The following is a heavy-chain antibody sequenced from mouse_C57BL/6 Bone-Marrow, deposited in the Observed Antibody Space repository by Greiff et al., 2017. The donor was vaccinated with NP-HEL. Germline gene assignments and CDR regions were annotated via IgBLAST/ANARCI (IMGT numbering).Heavy chain of an antibody. CDR1: GYTFTSYW. CDR3: ARPNYSWNYFDC. J-gene: IGHJ2*01. Sequence: QVQLQQPGAELVKPGASVKMSCKASGYTFTSYWITWVKQRPGQGLEWIGDIYPGSGSTNYNEKFKSKATLTVDTSSSTAYMQLSSLTSEDSAVYYCARPNYSWNYFDCWGQGTTLTVSS. CDR2: IYPGSGST. D-gene: IGHD2-12*01. V-gene: IGHV1-55*01.